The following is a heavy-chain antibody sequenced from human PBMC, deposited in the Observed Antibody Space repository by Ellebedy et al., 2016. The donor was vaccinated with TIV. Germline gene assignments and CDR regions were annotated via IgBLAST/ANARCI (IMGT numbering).Heavy chain of an antibody. V-gene: IGHV1-69*06. CDR1: GGTFSSYA. D-gene: IGHD2-2*01. Sequence: SVKVSCXASGGTFSSYAISWVRQAPGQGLEWMGGIIPIFGTANYAQKFQGRVTITADKSTSTAYMELRSLRSDDTAVYYCARDIVVVPEIYYYGMDVWGQGTTVTVSS. CDR3: ARDIVVVPEIYYYGMDV. CDR2: IIPIFGTA. J-gene: IGHJ6*02.